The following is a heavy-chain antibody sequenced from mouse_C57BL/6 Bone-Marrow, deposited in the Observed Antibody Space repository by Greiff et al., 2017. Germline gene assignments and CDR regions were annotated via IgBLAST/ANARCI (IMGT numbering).Heavy chain of an antibody. CDR1: GFTFSDYG. CDR3: ARGGYYFDD. Sequence: EVKLVESGGGLVKPGGSLKLSCAASGFTFSDYGMHWVRQAPEKGLEWVAYISRGSSTISYADTVKGRFTISRDNAKNTVFLQMTSLRSEDTAIYYCARGGYYFDDWGQGTTLTVSS. J-gene: IGHJ2*01. V-gene: IGHV5-17*01. CDR2: ISRGSSTI.